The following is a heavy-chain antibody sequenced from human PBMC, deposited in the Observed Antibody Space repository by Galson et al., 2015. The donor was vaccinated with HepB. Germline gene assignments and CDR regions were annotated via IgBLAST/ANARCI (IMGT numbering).Heavy chain of an antibody. Sequence: ETLSLTCTVSGGSLNSNTYHWGWIRQPPGKGLEWIGRFSYGGSSDYNPSLKSRVIIAVDASKNQFSLRLKSVTAADTAVYYCARQGVAVTGTYYSGMDVWGQGTTVTVSS. CDR2: FSYGGSS. D-gene: IGHD6-19*01. J-gene: IGHJ6*02. V-gene: IGHV4-39*01. CDR3: ARQGVAVTGTYYSGMDV. CDR1: GGSLNSNTYH.